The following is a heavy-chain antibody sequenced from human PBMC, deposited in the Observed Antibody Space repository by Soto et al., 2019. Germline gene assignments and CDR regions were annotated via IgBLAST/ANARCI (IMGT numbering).Heavy chain of an antibody. V-gene: IGHV3-30*04. CDR3: AGRSGSSDY. CDR1: GFTFINYT. D-gene: IGHD3-10*01. J-gene: IGHJ4*02. Sequence: WGSLRLSCAASGFTFINYTIHWVRQAPFKGLEWVALISYDEIDKYFADAVKGRFTISRDNSKNTLYLQMDSLRAEDTAVYYCAGRSGSSDYWGRGTLVTVSS. CDR2: ISYDEIDK.